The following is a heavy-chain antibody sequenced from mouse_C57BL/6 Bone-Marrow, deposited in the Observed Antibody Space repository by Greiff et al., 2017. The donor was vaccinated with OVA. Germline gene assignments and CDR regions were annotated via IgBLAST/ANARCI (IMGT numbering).Heavy chain of an antibody. CDR2: INSDGGST. CDR3: ARHDGNWDFDV. D-gene: IGHD2-3*01. CDR1: EYAFPSYD. V-gene: IGHV5-2*01. J-gene: IGHJ1*03. Sequence: EVQLVQSGRGLVQPGESLKLSCESNEYAFPSYDMSWVRQTPEKRLELVAVINSDGGSTYYPDTMKGRFIITRDNTNNTVYLQMSSLRSEDTAVNYGARHDGNWDFDVWGKGTTVTVSS.